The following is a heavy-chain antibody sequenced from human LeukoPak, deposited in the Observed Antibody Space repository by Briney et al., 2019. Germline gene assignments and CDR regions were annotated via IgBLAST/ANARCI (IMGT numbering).Heavy chain of an antibody. Sequence: SETLSLTCTASGGSISRGGYYWSLIRQHPLNALEWVGYTDYSGSPYYNPSLKSRLTISMDTSKNQFSLRLSSVTAADTAVYYCARDPGKDGYNYSFDYWGQGTLVTVSS. CDR1: GGSISRGGYY. J-gene: IGHJ4*02. CDR2: TDYSGSP. V-gene: IGHV4-31*03. D-gene: IGHD5-24*01. CDR3: ARDPGKDGYNYSFDY.